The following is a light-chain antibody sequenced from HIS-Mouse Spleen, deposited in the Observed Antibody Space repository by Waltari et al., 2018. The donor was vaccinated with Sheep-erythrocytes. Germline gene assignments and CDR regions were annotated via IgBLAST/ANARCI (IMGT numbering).Light chain of an antibody. CDR1: NIGSKS. Sequence: SYVLTQPPSVSVAPGQTARLTWGGNNIGSKSVHWYQQKPGQAPVLVVYDDSDRPSGIPERFSGANSGNTAALTISRVEAGDESDYSCQVWDSSSDHPYVFGTGTKVTVL. CDR2: DDS. CDR3: QVWDSSSDHPYV. V-gene: IGLV3-21*02. J-gene: IGLJ1*01.